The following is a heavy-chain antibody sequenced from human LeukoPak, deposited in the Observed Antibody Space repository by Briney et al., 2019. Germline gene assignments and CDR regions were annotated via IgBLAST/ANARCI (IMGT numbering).Heavy chain of an antibody. CDR3: ARWYYDSSGYRYFDY. D-gene: IGHD3-22*01. CDR2: IHYSGTT. J-gene: IGHJ4*02. CDR1: GGSISSYY. V-gene: IGHV4-59*01. Sequence: PSETLSLTRTVSGGSISSYYWTWIRQPPGKGLEWIGYIHYSGTTNSNPSLRGRVTTSIDTSNNQFSLRLSSVTAADTAVYYCARWYYDSSGYRYFDYWGQGTLVTVSS.